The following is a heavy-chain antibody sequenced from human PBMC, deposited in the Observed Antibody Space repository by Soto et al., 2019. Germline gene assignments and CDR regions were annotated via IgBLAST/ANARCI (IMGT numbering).Heavy chain of an antibody. J-gene: IGHJ3*02. Sequence: ASVKVSCKASGYTFTSYDINWVRQATGQGLEWMGWMNPNSGNTGYAQKFQGRVTMTRNTSISTAYMELSSLRSEDTAVYYCARSSSTIFDAFDIWGQGTMVTVSS. D-gene: IGHD3-3*01. CDR1: GYTFTSYD. V-gene: IGHV1-8*01. CDR3: ARSSSTIFDAFDI. CDR2: MNPNSGNT.